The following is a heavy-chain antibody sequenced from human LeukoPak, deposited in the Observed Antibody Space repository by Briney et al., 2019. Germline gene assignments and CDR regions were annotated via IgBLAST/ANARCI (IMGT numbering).Heavy chain of an antibody. V-gene: IGHV3-21*01. CDR1: GFTFSAYS. CDR3: ARASDSGDYFSGMDV. Sequence: GGSLRLSCAASGFTFSAYSMNWVRQAPGKGLEWVSSISSGTTYIYYADSVKGRFTISRDSAKNSLYLQMNSLRAEDTAVYYCARASDSGDYFSGMDVWGQGTTVTVS. CDR2: ISSGTTYI. D-gene: IGHD4-17*01. J-gene: IGHJ6*02.